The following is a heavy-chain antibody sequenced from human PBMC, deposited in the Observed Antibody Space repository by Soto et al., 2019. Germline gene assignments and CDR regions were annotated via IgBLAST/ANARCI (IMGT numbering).Heavy chain of an antibody. D-gene: IGHD5-18*01. CDR3: AKGDTTMITDYYAMDV. V-gene: IGHV3-23*01. Sequence: PEGSLRLSCAVSGFTFTSYAMTWVRQAPGKGLEWVSAISGSGGSEFYADSVKGRFTISRDNSENTLYLQMKSLRAEDTALYYCAKGDTTMITDYYAMDVWGQGTTVTVSS. CDR2: ISGSGGSE. CDR1: GFTFTSYA. J-gene: IGHJ6*02.